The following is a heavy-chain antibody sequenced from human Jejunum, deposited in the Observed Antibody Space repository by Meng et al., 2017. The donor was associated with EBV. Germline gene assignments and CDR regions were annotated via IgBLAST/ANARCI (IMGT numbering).Heavy chain of an antibody. D-gene: IGHD5-18*01. V-gene: IGHV1-8*01. CDR1: GYTCTSYD. J-gene: IGHJ5*02. CDR3: ARGASYGSALP. Sequence: QLQLVRSGDAVTKPGASVKGSGKTSGYTCTSYDITWVRQATGQGLEWMGWMNPNSGNTGYAQKFQGRVTMTRNTSISTAYMELSSLRSEDTAVYYCARGASYGSALPWGQGTLVTVSS. CDR2: MNPNSGNT.